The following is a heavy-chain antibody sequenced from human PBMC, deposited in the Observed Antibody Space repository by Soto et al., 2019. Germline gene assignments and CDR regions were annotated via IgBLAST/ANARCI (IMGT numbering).Heavy chain of an antibody. V-gene: IGHV3-48*02. CDR3: ARDRPSSYSSSWKPSPKDDY. J-gene: IGHJ4*02. CDR2: ISSSSSTI. D-gene: IGHD6-6*01. Sequence: GGSLRLSCAASGFTFSSYSMNWVRQAPGKGLEWVSYISSSSSTIYYADSVKGRFTISRDNAKNSLYLQMNSLRDEDTAVYYCARDRPSSYSSSWKPSPKDDYWGQGTLVTVSS. CDR1: GFTFSSYS.